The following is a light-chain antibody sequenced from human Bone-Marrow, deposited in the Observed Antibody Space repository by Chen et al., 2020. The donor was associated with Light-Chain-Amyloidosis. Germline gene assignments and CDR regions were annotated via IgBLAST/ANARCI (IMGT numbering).Light chain of an antibody. J-gene: IGLJ3*02. CDR2: DVD. CDR1: SSDVASYDY. Sequence: HSALTQPRSVSGSPGQSVTISCTGTSSDVASYDYVSWYQQHLGKAPKPIIYDVDKRPSGVPDRFSGSKSGNTASLTFSGLQAEDEADYYCCSYGGNYTWVFGGATKLTVL. CDR3: CSYGGNYTWV. V-gene: IGLV2-11*01.